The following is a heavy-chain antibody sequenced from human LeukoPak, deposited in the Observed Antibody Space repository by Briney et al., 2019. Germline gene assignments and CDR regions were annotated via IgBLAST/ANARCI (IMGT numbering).Heavy chain of an antibody. Sequence: PGGSLRLSCAASGFTFSSYGMHWVRQAPGKGLEWVAFIRYDGSNKYYEDSVKGRFTISRDNSKNTLYLQMNSLRAEDTAVYYCAKDPGIAAAGSPGYWGQGTLVTVSS. V-gene: IGHV3-30*02. CDR2: IRYDGSNK. CDR3: AKDPGIAAAGSPGY. D-gene: IGHD6-13*01. CDR1: GFTFSSYG. J-gene: IGHJ4*02.